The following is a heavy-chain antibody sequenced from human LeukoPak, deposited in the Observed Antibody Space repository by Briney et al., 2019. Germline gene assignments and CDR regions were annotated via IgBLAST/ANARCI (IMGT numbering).Heavy chain of an antibody. Sequence: PSETLSLTCTVSGASFSSSTYYWGWIRQPPGKGLEWVGSTVYSGRTYYNPSLKSRVTMSVDTSKNQFSLKLSSVTAADTAVYYCARHAGGIAAAGTRPFDYWGQGTLVTVSS. D-gene: IGHD6-13*01. CDR2: TVYSGRT. CDR1: GASFSSSTYY. CDR3: ARHAGGIAAAGTRPFDY. J-gene: IGHJ4*02. V-gene: IGHV4-39*01.